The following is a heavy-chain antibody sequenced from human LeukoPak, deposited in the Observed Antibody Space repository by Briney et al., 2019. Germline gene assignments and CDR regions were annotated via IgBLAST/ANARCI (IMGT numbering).Heavy chain of an antibody. CDR3: ARLFVRGVVTSELDY. CDR1: GYRFTSKW. J-gene: IGHJ4*02. CDR2: IYPGDSDT. V-gene: IGHV5-51*01. D-gene: IGHD3-10*01. Sequence: GESLKISCKASGYRFTSKWIAWVRQMPGKGLEWMGIIYPGDSDTRYNPSLEGQVIISVDNSINTAYLQLSSLKASDSAMYFCARLFVRGVVTSELDYWGQGTLVTVSS.